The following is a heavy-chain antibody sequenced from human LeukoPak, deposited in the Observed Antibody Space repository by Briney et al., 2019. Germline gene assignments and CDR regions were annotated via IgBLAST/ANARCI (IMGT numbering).Heavy chain of an antibody. CDR2: INPSGGST. Sequence: GASVKVSCKASGYTFTSYYMHWVRQAPGQGLEWMGIINPSGGSTSYAQKFQGRVTMTRDTSTSTVYMELSSLRSEDTAVYYCARAASYCSSTSCPLGYWGQGTLVTVPS. CDR1: GYTFTSYY. V-gene: IGHV1-46*01. J-gene: IGHJ4*02. D-gene: IGHD2-2*01. CDR3: ARAASYCSSTSCPLGY.